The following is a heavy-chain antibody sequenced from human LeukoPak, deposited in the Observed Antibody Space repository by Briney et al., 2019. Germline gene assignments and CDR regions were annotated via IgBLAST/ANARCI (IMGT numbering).Heavy chain of an antibody. CDR1: GGSISSYY. D-gene: IGHD5-18*01. CDR3: ARGERGHSYGSYYYYMDV. CDR2: IYYSGST. Sequence: SETLSLTCTVSGGSISSYYWSWIRQPPGKGLEWIGYIYYSGSTNYNPSLKSRVTISVDTSKNQFSLKLSSVTAADTAVYYCARGERGHSYGSYYYYMDVWGKGTTVTVSS. J-gene: IGHJ6*03. V-gene: IGHV4-59*01.